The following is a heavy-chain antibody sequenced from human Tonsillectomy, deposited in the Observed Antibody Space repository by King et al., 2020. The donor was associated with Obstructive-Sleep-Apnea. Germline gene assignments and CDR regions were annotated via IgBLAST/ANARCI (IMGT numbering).Heavy chain of an antibody. V-gene: IGHV3-74*01. J-gene: IGHJ4*02. CDR2: INSDGSST. Sequence: VQLVESGGGLVQPGGSLRLSCAASGFTFSSHWMHWVRQAPGKGLVWVSRINSDGSSTRYADSVKGRFTISRDNAKNTLYLQMNSLRAEDTAVYFCARERWGSGYFDYWGQGTLVTVSS. CDR1: GFTFSSHW. D-gene: IGHD2-21*01. CDR3: ARERWGSGYFDY.